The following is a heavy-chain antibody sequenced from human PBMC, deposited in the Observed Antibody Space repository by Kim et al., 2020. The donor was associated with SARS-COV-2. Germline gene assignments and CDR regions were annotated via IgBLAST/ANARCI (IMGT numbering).Heavy chain of an antibody. CDR3: ARDIGGSGSYYNGKFLYYYYYGMDV. J-gene: IGHJ6*02. Sequence: GGSLRLSCAASGFTFSSYGMHWVRQAPGKGLEWVAVIWYDGSNKYYADSVKGRFTISRDNSKNTLYLQMNSLRAEDTAVYYCARDIGGSGSYYNGKFLYYYYYGMDVWGQGTTVTVSS. V-gene: IGHV3-33*01. CDR1: GFTFSSYG. D-gene: IGHD3-10*01. CDR2: IWYDGSNK.